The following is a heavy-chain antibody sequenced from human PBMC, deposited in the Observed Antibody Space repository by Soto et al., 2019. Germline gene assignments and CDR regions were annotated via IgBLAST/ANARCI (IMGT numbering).Heavy chain of an antibody. V-gene: IGHV1-3*01. J-gene: IGHJ4*02. Sequence: SVKLSRKASGYTFTSYAMHWVRQAPGQRLEWMGWINAGNGNTKYSQKFQGRVTITRDTSASTAYMELSSLRSEDTAVYYCARDLTIFGGILAYWGQGTLVTVSS. CDR1: GYTFTSYA. CDR2: INAGNGNT. D-gene: IGHD3-3*01. CDR3: ARDLTIFGGILAY.